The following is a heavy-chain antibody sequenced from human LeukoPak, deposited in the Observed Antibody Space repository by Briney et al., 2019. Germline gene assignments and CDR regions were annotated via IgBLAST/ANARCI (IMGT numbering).Heavy chain of an antibody. J-gene: IGHJ6*03. Sequence: AASVKVSCKASGYTFTSYGISWVRQAPGQGLEWMLWISAYNGNTNYAQKLQGRVTMTTDTSTSTAYMELRSLRSDDTAVYYCASLTGGGNYYYYYMDVWGKGTTVTVSS. CDR2: ISAYNGNT. CDR1: GYTFTSYG. D-gene: IGHD7-27*01. CDR3: ASLTGGGNYYYYYMDV. V-gene: IGHV1-18*01.